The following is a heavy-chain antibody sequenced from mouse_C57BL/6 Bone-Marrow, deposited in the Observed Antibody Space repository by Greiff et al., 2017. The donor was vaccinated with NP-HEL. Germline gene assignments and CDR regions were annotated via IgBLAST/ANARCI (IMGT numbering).Heavy chain of an antibody. V-gene: IGHV3-6*01. CDR3: AREAHYYGSSYGAY. D-gene: IGHD1-1*01. CDR2: ISYDGSN. CDR1: GYSITSGYY. Sequence: ESGPGLVKPSQSLSLTCSVTGYSITSGYYWNWIRQFPGNKLEWMGYISYDGSNNYNPSLKNRISITRDTSKNQFFLKLNSVTTEDTATYYCAREAHYYGSSYGAYWGQGTLVTVSA. J-gene: IGHJ3*01.